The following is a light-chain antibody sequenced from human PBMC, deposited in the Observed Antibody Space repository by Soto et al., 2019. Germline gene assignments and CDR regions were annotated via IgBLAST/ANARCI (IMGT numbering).Light chain of an antibody. Sequence: QSVLTQPASVSGSPGQSITISCTGTSSDVGGYNYVSWYQQHPGKAPKLMIYDVSNRPSGVSNRFSGSKSGNTASLTISGLQAEDEGDYYCSSFTSSTTPVFGGGTQLTVL. CDR3: SSFTSSTTPV. CDR1: SSDVGGYNY. J-gene: IGLJ2*01. V-gene: IGLV2-14*01. CDR2: DVS.